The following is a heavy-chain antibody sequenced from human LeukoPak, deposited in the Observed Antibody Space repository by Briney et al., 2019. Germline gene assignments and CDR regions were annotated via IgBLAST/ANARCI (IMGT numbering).Heavy chain of an antibody. D-gene: IGHD6-6*01. J-gene: IGHJ4*02. Sequence: GGSLRLSCAASGFTFSSYSMNWVRQAPGKGLEWVSSISSSSSYIYHADSVKGRFTISRDNAKNSLYLQMNSLRAEDTAVYYCAREEYSSSSGDYWGQGTLVTVPS. CDR1: GFTFSSYS. CDR2: ISSSSSYI. CDR3: AREEYSSSSGDY. V-gene: IGHV3-21*01.